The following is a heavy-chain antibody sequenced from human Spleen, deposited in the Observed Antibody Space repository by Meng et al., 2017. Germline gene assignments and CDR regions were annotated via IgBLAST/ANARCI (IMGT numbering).Heavy chain of an antibody. V-gene: IGHV5-51*01. Sequence: GESLKISCQASGYSFNTYWIGWVRQMPGKGLEWMGIIFAGDSDTRYSPSFQGQVTISVDKSISTAYLQWNSLKASDTAIYYCARSGEYSSAIYDGLYFDSWGQGTLVTVSS. CDR2: IFAGDSDT. D-gene: IGHD2/OR15-2a*01. CDR3: ARSGEYSSAIYDGLYFDS. J-gene: IGHJ4*02. CDR1: GYSFNTYW.